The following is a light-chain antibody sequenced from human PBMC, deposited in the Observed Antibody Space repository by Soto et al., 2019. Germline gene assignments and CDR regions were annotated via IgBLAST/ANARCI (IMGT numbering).Light chain of an antibody. V-gene: IGLV2-14*01. CDR3: SSYTSSSTVV. CDR2: DVS. Sequence: QSALTQPASVSGSPGQSITISCTGTSSDVGGYNYVSWYQQYTGKTPKLMIYDVSNRPSGVSNRFSGSKSGNTASQTISGLQAEDEADYYCSSYTSSSTVVFGGGTKLTVL. CDR1: SSDVGGYNY. J-gene: IGLJ3*02.